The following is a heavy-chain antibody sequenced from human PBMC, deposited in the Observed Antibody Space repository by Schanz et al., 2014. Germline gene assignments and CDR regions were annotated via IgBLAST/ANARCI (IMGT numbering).Heavy chain of an antibody. D-gene: IGHD4-17*01. CDR3: AKDCPSDYGDHCFDF. J-gene: IGHJ4*02. CDR2: IHYDGTYK. Sequence: EVQLVESEGGLVQPGGSLRLSCEGSGFSFSDYWMGWVRQAPGKGLEWVAFIHYDGTYKYYADSVKGRFTISRDNSENTLYLQMISLRAEDTAVYYCAKDCPSDYGDHCFDFWGQGTLVTVSS. CDR1: GFSFSDYW. V-gene: IGHV3-7*03.